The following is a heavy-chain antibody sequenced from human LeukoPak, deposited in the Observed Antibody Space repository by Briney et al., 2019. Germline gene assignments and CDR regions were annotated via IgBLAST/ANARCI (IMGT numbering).Heavy chain of an antibody. CDR2: IYYSGST. V-gene: IGHV4-59*01. D-gene: IGHD1-26*01. CDR1: GGSISSYY. J-gene: IGHJ4*02. CDR3: ARSEVPVGAIRFDY. Sequence: SETLSLTCTVSGGSISSYYWSWIRQPPGKGLEWIGYIYYSGSTNYNPSLKSRVTISVDTSKNQFSLKLSSVTAADTAVYYCARSEVPVGAIRFDYWGQGTLVTVSS.